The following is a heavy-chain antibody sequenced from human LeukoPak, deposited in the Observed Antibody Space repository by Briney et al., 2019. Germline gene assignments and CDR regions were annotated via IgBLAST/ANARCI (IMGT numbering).Heavy chain of an antibody. CDR1: GYSISSGYY. CDR3: ASGYDSSAYRRFDY. J-gene: IGHJ4*02. CDR2: IYHSGST. Sequence: PSETLSLTCTVSGYSISSGYYWGWIRQPPGKGLEWIGSIYHSGSTYYNPSLKSRVTISVDTSKNQFSLKLSSVTAADTAVYYCASGYDSSAYRRFDYWGQGTLVTVSS. D-gene: IGHD3-22*01. V-gene: IGHV4-38-2*02.